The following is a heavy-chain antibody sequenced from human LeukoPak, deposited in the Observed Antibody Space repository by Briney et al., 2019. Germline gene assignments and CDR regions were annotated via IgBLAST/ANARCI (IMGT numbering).Heavy chain of an antibody. J-gene: IGHJ6*03. CDR3: AKARCSNGIGCYYYYMDV. V-gene: IGHV3-30*02. Sequence: GGSLRLSCAASGFTFSSYGMHWVRQAPGKGLEGVAYIQYDGSNEQYADSVKGRFSISRDSSKNILYLQLNSLRAEDTAVYYCAKARCSNGIGCYYYYMDVWGKGTTVTISS. CDR1: GFTFSSYG. CDR2: IQYDGSNE. D-gene: IGHD2-8*01.